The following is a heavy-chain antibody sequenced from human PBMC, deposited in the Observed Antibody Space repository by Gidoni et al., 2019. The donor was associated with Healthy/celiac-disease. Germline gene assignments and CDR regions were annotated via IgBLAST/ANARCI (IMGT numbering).Heavy chain of an antibody. CDR3: ARDGEGATGAFDI. J-gene: IGHJ3*02. D-gene: IGHD1-26*01. CDR2: ISYDGSNK. V-gene: IGHV3-30-3*01. Sequence: QVQLVESGGGVVQPGRSLRLSCAASGFTFSSYAMHWVRQAPGKGLEWVAVISYDGSNKYYADSVKGRFTISRDNSKNTLYLQMNSLRAEDTAVYYCARDGEGATGAFDIWGQGTMVTVSS. CDR1: GFTFSSYA.